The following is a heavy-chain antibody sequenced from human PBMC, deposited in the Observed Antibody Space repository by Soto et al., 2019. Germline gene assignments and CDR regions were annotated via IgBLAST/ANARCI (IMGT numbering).Heavy chain of an antibody. V-gene: IGHV4-39*01. CDR1: GGSISSSTYY. CDR2: FKYSESP. Sequence: QVQLQESGPGLVKPSETLSLTCSVSGGSISSSTYYWGWVRQPPGQGLEWIGNFKYSESPKYNPSLRSRVTISVDTSKNQFSLKLSSVTAADTAVFYCVMDTPSPTRFDYWGQGTLAIVSS. CDR3: VMDTPSPTRFDY. D-gene: IGHD5-18*01. J-gene: IGHJ4*02.